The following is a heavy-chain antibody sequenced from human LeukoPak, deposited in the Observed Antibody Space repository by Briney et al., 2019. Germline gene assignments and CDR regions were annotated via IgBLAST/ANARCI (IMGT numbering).Heavy chain of an antibody. J-gene: IGHJ4*02. CDR1: GYTFTGYY. CDR2: INPNSGGT. V-gene: IGHV1-2*02. D-gene: IGHD3-10*01. CDR3: ARSAGVRGIAVYYFDY. Sequence: ASVKVSCKASGYTFTGYYMHWVRQAPGQGLEWMGWINPNSGGTNYPQKFRGRVTLTRDTSISTAYMELSRLTSDDTAVYSCARSAGVRGIAVYYFDYWGQGTPVTVSS.